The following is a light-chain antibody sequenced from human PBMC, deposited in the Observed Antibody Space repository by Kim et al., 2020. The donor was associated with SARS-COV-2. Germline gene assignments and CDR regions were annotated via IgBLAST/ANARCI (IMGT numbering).Light chain of an antibody. CDR1: NIENKN. CDR3: QVWDSFTTGV. CDR2: TVS. V-gene: IGLV3-9*01. Sequence: VALGQTATIACGGDNIENKNVHWYQQKAGQPPVLVIYTVSKRPSGIPERFSGSNSANTATLTISGAQAGDEAVYYCQVWDSFTTGVFGTGTKVTVL. J-gene: IGLJ1*01.